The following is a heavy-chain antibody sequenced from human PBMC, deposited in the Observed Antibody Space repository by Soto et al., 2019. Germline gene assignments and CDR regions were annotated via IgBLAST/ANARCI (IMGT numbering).Heavy chain of an antibody. CDR2: IYYSGST. V-gene: IGHV4-59*08. CDR1: GGSSTSYY. Sequence: QVQLQESGPGLVKPSETLSLTCTVSGGSSTSYYWSWIRQPPGKGLEWIGYIYYSGSTNYNPSLKSRVTISVDTSKNEFSLKLSSVTAADTAVYYCARQGPYGMDVWGQGTTVTVSS. CDR3: ARQGPYGMDV. J-gene: IGHJ6*02.